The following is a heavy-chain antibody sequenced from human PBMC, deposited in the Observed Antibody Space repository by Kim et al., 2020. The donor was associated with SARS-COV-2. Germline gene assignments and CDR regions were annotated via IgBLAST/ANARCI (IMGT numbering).Heavy chain of an antibody. J-gene: IGHJ4*02. V-gene: IGHV4-34*01. Sequence: SETLSLTCAVYGGSFSGYYWSWIRQPPGKGLEWIGEINHSGSTNYNPSLKSRVTISVDTSKNQFSLKLSSVTAADTAVYYCARARAGSGIPLDYWGQGTLVTVSS. CDR3: ARARAGSGIPLDY. CDR2: INHSGST. D-gene: IGHD3-10*01. CDR1: GGSFSGYY.